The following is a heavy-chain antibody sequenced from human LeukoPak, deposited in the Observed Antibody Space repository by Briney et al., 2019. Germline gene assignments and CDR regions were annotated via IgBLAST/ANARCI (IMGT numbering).Heavy chain of an antibody. Sequence: RPGGSLRLSCAVSGFTFDDYGMSWVRQAPGKGLEWVSGINWNGGSTGYADSVKGRFTISRDNAKKSVYLKMNSLRGEDTALYYCARSLYSYGYLDYWGQGTLVTVSS. D-gene: IGHD5-18*01. CDR3: ARSLYSYGYLDY. V-gene: IGHV3-20*04. CDR1: GFTFDDYG. CDR2: INWNGGST. J-gene: IGHJ4*02.